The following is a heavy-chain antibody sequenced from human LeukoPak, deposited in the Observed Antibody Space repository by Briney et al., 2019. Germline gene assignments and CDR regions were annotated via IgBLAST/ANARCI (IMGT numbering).Heavy chain of an antibody. V-gene: IGHV3-30*03. Sequence: PGGSLRLSCAASGFTFSNYSMNWVRQAPGKGLEWVAVISYDGSNKYYADSVKGRFTISRDNSKNTPYLQMNSLRAEDTAVYYCARDRHGDYYFDYWGQGTLVTVSS. CDR2: ISYDGSNK. CDR3: ARDRHGDYYFDY. CDR1: GFTFSNYS. D-gene: IGHD4-17*01. J-gene: IGHJ4*02.